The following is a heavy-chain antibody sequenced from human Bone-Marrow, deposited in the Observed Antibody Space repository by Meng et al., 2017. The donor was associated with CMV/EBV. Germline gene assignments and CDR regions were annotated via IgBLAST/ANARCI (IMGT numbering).Heavy chain of an antibody. V-gene: IGHV3-53*01. D-gene: IGHD3-3*01. J-gene: IGHJ6*02. CDR2: FHGGTRI. Sequence: GESLKISCAVSGVSVSSDLVTWVRQAPGKGLEWLAMFHGGTRIFYADSVKGRFTLSTDTARNVLYLQMNSLRAEDTAVYYCARGGFLGYGMDVWGQGTTVTVSS. CDR3: ARGGFLGYGMDV. CDR1: GVSVSSDL.